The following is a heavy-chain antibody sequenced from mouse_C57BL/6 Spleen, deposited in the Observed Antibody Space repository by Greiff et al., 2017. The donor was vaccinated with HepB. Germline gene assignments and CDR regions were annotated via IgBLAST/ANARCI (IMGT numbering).Heavy chain of an antibody. CDR2: ISSGSSTI. Sequence: EVQRVESGGGLVKPGGSLKLSCAASGFTFSDYGMHWVRQAPEKGLEWVAYISSGSSTIYYADTVKGRFTISRDNAKNTLFLQMTSLRSEDTAMYYCARDGYDDAYYFDYWGQGTTLTVSS. CDR3: ARDGYDDAYYFDY. J-gene: IGHJ2*01. CDR1: GFTFSDYG. D-gene: IGHD2-2*01. V-gene: IGHV5-17*01.